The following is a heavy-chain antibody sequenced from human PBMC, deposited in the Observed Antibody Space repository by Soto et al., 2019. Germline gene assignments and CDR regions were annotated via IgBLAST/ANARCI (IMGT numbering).Heavy chain of an antibody. V-gene: IGHV4-39*01. J-gene: IGHJ4*02. CDR2: ILYSGST. Sequence: QLQLQESGPGLVKPSETLSLTCIVSGGSITRNNHYWGWIRQSPGKGLEWIGSILYSGSTNYNPSRKSRVTLSVETSKTQFSLKMSSVTAADTALYYCARLGSSGWYQGSYFDYWGQGTLVTVSS. CDR1: GGSITRNNHY. CDR3: ARLGSSGWYQGSYFDY. D-gene: IGHD6-19*01.